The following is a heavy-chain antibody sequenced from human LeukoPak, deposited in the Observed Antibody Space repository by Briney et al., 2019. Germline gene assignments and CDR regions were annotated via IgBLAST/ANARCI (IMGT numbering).Heavy chain of an antibody. CDR2: ISGTGGST. D-gene: IGHD1-1*01. CDR3: AKGKLDPFDY. V-gene: IGHV3-23*01. J-gene: IGHJ4*02. CDR1: GFTFGNYA. Sequence: GGSLRLSCAASGFTFGNYAMNWVRQAPGRGLEWVSAISGTGGSTYYADSVKGRFTISRDNAKNTLYLQMNSLRAEDTAVYYCAKGKLDPFDYWGQGTLVTVSS.